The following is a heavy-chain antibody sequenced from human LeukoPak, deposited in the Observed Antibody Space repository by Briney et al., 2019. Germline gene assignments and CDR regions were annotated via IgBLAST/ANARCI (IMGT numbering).Heavy chain of an antibody. V-gene: IGHV4-59*12. D-gene: IGHD2-15*01. CDR1: GGSISGYY. CDR3: ASRPQGPYCSGGTCYDYYYGMDV. Sequence: SETLSLTCSVSGGSISGYYWSWIRQPPGQGLEWIGYIYYSGSTNYNPSLKSRVTISADTSKNQFSLKLSSVTAADTAVYYCASRPQGPYCSGGTCYDYYYGMDVWGQGTTVTVSS. CDR2: IYYSGST. J-gene: IGHJ6*02.